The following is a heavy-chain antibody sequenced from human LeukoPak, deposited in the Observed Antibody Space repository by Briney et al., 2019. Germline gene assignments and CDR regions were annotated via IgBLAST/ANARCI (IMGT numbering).Heavy chain of an antibody. V-gene: IGHV3-21*06. CDR2: ISSVSSFI. Sequence: GALRLSCTASGFTGGLSFSSSSMSWVRLAPGKGLEWVSSISSVSSFIFYADSVKGRFTISRDNAKNSVFLHMNSLRAEDTALYYCARDQGDFTLTAVQWGQGTLVTVSS. J-gene: IGHJ1*01. CDR3: ARDQGDFTLTAVQ. CDR1: GFTGGLSFSSSS. D-gene: IGHD2-21*02.